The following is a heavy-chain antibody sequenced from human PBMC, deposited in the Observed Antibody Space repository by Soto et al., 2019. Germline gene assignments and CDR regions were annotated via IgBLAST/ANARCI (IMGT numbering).Heavy chain of an antibody. J-gene: IGHJ4*02. Sequence: SETLSLTCTVSGDSISSYYWSWIRQPPGKGLEWIGYLYYSGSTNYSPSLKSRVTISVDTSNNQFSLKLSSVTAADTAVYYCARHRSSSEFMNDYGGQGTLVT. CDR3: ARHRSSSEFMNDY. V-gene: IGHV4-59*08. CDR1: GDSISSYY. D-gene: IGHD6-19*01. CDR2: LYYSGST.